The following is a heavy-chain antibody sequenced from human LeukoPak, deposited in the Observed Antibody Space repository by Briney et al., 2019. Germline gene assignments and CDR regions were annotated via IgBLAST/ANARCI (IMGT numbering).Heavy chain of an antibody. V-gene: IGHV1-18*01. CDR3: ARDRLGSSSSTLDY. D-gene: IGHD2-2*01. J-gene: IGHJ4*02. CDR2: ISAYNGNT. CDR1: GYTFTSYG. Sequence: GASVKVSCKASGYTFTSYGISWVRQAPGQGLEWMGWISAYNGNTNYAQKLQGRVTMTTDTSTSTAYMELRSLRSDDTAVYYCARDRLGSSSSTLDYWGQGTLVTVSS.